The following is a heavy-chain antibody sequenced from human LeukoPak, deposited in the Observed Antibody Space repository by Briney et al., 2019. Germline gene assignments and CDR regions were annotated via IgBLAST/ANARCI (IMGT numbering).Heavy chain of an antibody. CDR3: ARVRGYYESSGFFCAG. CDR2: ISAYNGNT. CDR1: GYTFTSYG. J-gene: IGHJ4*02. V-gene: IGHV1-18*01. Sequence: GASVKVSCKASGYTFTSYGISWVRQAPGQGLEWMGWISAYNGNTNYAQKLQGRVTMTTDTSTSTTYMDLRSLRSEDKAVYYLARVRGYYESSGFFCAGGGGGTLVSVS. D-gene: IGHD3-22*01.